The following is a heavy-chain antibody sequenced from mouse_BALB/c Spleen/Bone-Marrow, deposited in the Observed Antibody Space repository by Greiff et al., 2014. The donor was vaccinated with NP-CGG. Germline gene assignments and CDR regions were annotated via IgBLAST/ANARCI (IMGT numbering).Heavy chain of an antibody. CDR1: GYTFTEYT. D-gene: IGHD1-1*01. Sequence: EVKLMESGPELVKPGASVKISCKTSGYTFTEYTMHWVKRSHGKSLEWIGGINPNNGGTSYNQKFKGKATLTVDKSSSTAYMELRSLTSEDSAVYYCAITPRYWYFDVWGAGTTVTVSS. CDR2: INPNNGGT. J-gene: IGHJ1*01. CDR3: AITPRYWYFDV. V-gene: IGHV1-18*01.